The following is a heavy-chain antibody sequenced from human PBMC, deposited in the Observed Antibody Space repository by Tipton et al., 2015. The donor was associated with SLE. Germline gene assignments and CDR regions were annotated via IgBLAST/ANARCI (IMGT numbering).Heavy chain of an antibody. CDR2: IRRQTNNYAT. V-gene: IGHV3-73*01. Sequence: SLRLSCTASGFTFSGSVMHWVRQASGKGLEWVGRIRRQTNNYATTYSASVKGRFTISRDDSKNSLYLQMNSLKAEDTAVYYCARVVGAAFFDYCGQGTLVTVSS. CDR1: GFTFSGSV. D-gene: IGHD2-15*01. J-gene: IGHJ4*02. CDR3: ARVVGAAFFDY.